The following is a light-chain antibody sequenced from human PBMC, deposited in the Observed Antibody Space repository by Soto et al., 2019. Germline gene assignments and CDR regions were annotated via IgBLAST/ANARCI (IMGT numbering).Light chain of an antibody. CDR3: QQYNNWPWT. Sequence: EIVITQSLATLSVSPGGRATLSCRASQSISDTLAWYQQKPGQAPRLLIYSASRGATGFPARFSGSGSGTDFTLTISSLQSEDFAVYYCQQYNNWPWTFGQGTKV. CDR1: QSISDT. CDR2: SAS. J-gene: IGKJ1*01. V-gene: IGKV3-15*01.